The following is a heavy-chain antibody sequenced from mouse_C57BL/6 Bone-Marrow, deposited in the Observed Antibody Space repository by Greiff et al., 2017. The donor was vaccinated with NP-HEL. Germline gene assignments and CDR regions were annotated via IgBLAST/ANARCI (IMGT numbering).Heavy chain of an antibody. V-gene: IGHV1-15*01. CDR1: GYTFTDHE. D-gene: IGHD2-4*01. Sequence: VQLPGSGAELVRPGASVTLSCKASGYTFTDHEMPWVKQTPVHGPGWIGAIDPETGGTAYNQKFKGKAILTADKSSSTAYMELRSLTSEDSAVYYCTPYDYEGVAYWGQGTLVTVSA. CDR3: TPYDYEGVAY. J-gene: IGHJ3*01. CDR2: IDPETGGT.